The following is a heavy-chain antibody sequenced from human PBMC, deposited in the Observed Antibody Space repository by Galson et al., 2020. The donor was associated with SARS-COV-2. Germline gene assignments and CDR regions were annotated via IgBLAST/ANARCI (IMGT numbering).Heavy chain of an antibody. CDR1: GYTFNSYY. Sequence: ASVKVSCWASGYTFNSYYIHRVRQAAGNGLEWMGGFDPEDGETIYAQKFQGRVTMTEDTSTDTAYMELSSLRSEDTAVDYCATPPAMVRAYWIGPWSDVSLVT. V-gene: IGHV1-24*01. CDR3: ATPPAMVRAYWIGP. CDR2: FDPEDGET. D-gene: IGHD3-10*01. J-gene: IGHJ5*02.